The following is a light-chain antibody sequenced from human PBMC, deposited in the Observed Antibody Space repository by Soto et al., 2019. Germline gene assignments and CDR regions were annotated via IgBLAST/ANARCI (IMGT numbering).Light chain of an antibody. CDR3: SSYTGSSTYVV. CDR1: SSDVGGYNY. J-gene: IGLJ2*01. Sequence: QSALTQPASVSGSPGQSISISGTGTSSDVGGYNYVSWYQQHPGKAPKLMIYDVSNRPSGVSNRFSGSKSGNTASLTISGLQAEDEADYYCSSYTGSSTYVVFGGGTKVTVL. CDR2: DVS. V-gene: IGLV2-14*01.